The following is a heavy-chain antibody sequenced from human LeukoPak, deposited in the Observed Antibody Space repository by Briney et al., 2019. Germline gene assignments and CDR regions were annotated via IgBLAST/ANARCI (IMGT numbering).Heavy chain of an antibody. CDR3: ARDDFWSGYFGGMDY. J-gene: IGHJ4*02. CDR2: INPNSGGT. CDR1: GYTFTGYY. Sequence: ASVKVSCKASGYTFTGYYMHWVRQAPGQGLEWMGWINPNSGGTNYAQKFQGRVTMTRDTSISTAYMELSRLRSDDTAVYYCARDDFWSGYFGGMDYWGQGTLVTVSS. V-gene: IGHV1-2*02. D-gene: IGHD3-3*01.